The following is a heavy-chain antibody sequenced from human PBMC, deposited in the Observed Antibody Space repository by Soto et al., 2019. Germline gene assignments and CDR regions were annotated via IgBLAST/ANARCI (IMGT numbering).Heavy chain of an antibody. D-gene: IGHD3-9*01. CDR1: GFTFSSYA. CDR2: ISGSGGST. J-gene: IGHJ6*02. V-gene: IGHV3-23*01. Sequence: GGSLRLSCAASGFTFSSYAMSWVRQAPGKGLEWVSAISGSGGSTYYADSVKGRFTISRDNSKNTLYLQMNSLRAEDTAVYYCAARYFDWLTYYYYGMDVWGQGTTVTVSS. CDR3: AARYFDWLTYYYYGMDV.